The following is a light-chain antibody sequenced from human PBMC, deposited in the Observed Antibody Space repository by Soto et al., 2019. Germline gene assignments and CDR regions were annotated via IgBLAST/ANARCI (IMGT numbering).Light chain of an antibody. CDR2: DVT. V-gene: IGLV2-14*01. J-gene: IGLJ1*01. CDR1: SSDVGGYIY. Sequence: QCVLTQPASVSGSPGQSITISCTGTSSDVGGYIYVSWYQQHPGKAPKLMIYDVTDRPSGVSNRFSGSKSGNTASLTISGLLAEDEPDYYCSSYTSSGTLVFGTGTKVTVL. CDR3: SSYTSSGTLV.